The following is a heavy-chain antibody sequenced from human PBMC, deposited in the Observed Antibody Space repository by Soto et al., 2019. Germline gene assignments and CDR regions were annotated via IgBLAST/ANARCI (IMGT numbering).Heavy chain of an antibody. CDR2: ISRSGSFI. Sequence: PGGSLRLSCAASGFTFSDRYMSLIRQAPAKGLEWVSYISRSGSFIYYADSVQGRFTVSRDDAKNSLYLQMNSLRADDTAVYYCASDSHDVDIGYWGQGTMVTVSS. D-gene: IGHD6-13*01. J-gene: IGHJ4*02. CDR3: ASDSHDVDIGY. V-gene: IGHV3-11*01. CDR1: GFTFSDRY.